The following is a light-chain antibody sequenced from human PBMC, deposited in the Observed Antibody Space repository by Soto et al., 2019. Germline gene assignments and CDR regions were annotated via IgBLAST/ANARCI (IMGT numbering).Light chain of an antibody. CDR2: QAS. J-gene: IGKJ1*01. V-gene: IGKV1-5*03. CDR1: QSISSW. CDR3: QQYYAYSWT. Sequence: DIQMTQSPSTLSASVGDRVTITCRASQSISSWLAWYQQKPGKAPKLLIYQASSLQSEVPSRFSGSGSGTXXXXXXXXXXXXDFATYYCQQYYAYSWTFGQGTKVEIK.